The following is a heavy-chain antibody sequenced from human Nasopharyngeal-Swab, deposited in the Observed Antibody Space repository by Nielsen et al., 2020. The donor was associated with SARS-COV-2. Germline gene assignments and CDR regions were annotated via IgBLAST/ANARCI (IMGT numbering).Heavy chain of an antibody. CDR3: ARARRPSSMVRHRLNWFDP. CDR2: INHSGST. CDR1: GGSFSGYS. Sequence: GSLRLSCAVSGGSFSGYSWSWIRQPPGKGLEWIGEINHSGSTNYNPSLKSRVTISVDTSKNQFSLKLSSVSVADTAVYYCARARRPSSMVRHRLNWFDPWGQGTLVTVSS. D-gene: IGHD3-10*01. J-gene: IGHJ5*02. V-gene: IGHV4-34*01.